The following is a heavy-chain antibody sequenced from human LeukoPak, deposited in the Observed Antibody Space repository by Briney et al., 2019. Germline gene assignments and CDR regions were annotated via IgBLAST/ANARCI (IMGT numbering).Heavy chain of an antibody. D-gene: IGHD1-26*01. CDR3: ARAAKMVGATTFDP. CDR1: GYTFTDYY. Sequence: ASVKVSCKASGYTFTDYYIHWVRQAPGQGLEWMGRINPNSGGTNSAQKFRGWVTMTRDTSISTAYMELSRLRSDDTAVYYCARAAKMVGATTFDPWGQGTLVTVSS. V-gene: IGHV1-2*04. CDR2: INPNSGGT. J-gene: IGHJ5*02.